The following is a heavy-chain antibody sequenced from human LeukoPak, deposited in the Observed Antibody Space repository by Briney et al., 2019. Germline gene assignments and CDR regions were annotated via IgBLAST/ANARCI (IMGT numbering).Heavy chain of an antibody. V-gene: IGHV3-15*01. CDR3: TALGAFDY. D-gene: IGHD4/OR15-4a*01. Sequence: GGSLRLSCAASGFTFINAWMTWVRQAPGKGLEWVALIKGKTDGGTTDYAAPVKGRFIISRDDSKNTLYLQMNSLKTEDTAVYYCTALGAFDYWGLGTLVTVSS. CDR2: IKGKTDGGTT. J-gene: IGHJ4*02. CDR1: GFTFINAW.